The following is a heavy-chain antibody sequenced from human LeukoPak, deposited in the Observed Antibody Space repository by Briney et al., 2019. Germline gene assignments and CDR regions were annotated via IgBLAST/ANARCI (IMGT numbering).Heavy chain of an antibody. D-gene: IGHD3-3*01. CDR2: ISAYNGNT. V-gene: IGHV1-18*01. Sequence: GASVKVSCKASGYTFTSYGISWVRQAPGQGLEWMGWISAYNGNTNYAQKLQGRVTMTTDTSTSTAYMELRSLRSDDTAVYYCARGLVFGVVIIPLDYWGQGTLVTVSS. CDR3: ARGLVFGVVIIPLDY. CDR1: GYTFTSYG. J-gene: IGHJ4*02.